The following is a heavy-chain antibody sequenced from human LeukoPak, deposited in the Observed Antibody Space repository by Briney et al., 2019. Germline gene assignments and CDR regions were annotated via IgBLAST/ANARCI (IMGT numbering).Heavy chain of an antibody. V-gene: IGHV1-2*02. CDR1: RYTFTGYY. J-gene: IGHJ4*02. Sequence: ASVKVSCKASRYTFTGYYMHWVRQAPGQGLEWMGWINPNSGGTNYAQKFQGRVTMTRDTSISTAYMELSRLRSDDTAVYYCARDPPREYSGYDQASDYWGQGTLVTVSS. CDR2: INPNSGGT. CDR3: ARDPPREYSGYDQASDY. D-gene: IGHD5-12*01.